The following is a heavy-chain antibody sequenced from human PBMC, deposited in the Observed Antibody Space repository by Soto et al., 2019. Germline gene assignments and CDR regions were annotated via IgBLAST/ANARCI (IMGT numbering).Heavy chain of an antibody. J-gene: IGHJ6*02. V-gene: IGHV4-4*02. CDR1: GGSISNSNW. D-gene: IGHD1-1*01. CDR2: IYYSGST. Sequence: QVQVQESGPGLVKPSGTLSLTCAVSGGSISNSNWWSWVRQPPGKGLEWIGEIYYSGSTNYNPSFKSRVTISVDKSKTQLSLQLSSVTAADTAVYYCARKNVAQGYFYGFDLWGQGTTVTVSS. CDR3: ARKNVAQGYFYGFDL.